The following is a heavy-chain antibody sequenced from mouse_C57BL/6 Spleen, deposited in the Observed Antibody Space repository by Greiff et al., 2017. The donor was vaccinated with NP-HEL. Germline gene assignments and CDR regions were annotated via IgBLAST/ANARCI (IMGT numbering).Heavy chain of an antibody. V-gene: IGHV1-50*01. CDR1: GYTFTSYW. CDR2: IDPSDSYT. CDR3: ARSLFYYGSSQGYFDV. J-gene: IGHJ1*03. Sequence: VQLQQPGAELVKPGASVKLSCKASGYTFTSYWMQWVKQRPGQGLEWIGEIDPSDSYTNYNQKFKGKATLTVDTSSSTAYMQLSSLTSEDSAVYYCARSLFYYGSSQGYFDVWGTGTTVTVSS. D-gene: IGHD1-1*01.